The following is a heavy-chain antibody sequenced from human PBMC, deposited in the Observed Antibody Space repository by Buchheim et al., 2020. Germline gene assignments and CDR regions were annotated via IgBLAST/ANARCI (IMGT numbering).Heavy chain of an antibody. D-gene: IGHD3-22*01. CDR2: ISYDGSNK. V-gene: IGHV3-30*18. J-gene: IGHJ4*02. CDR3: AKVSYDSSGYVDY. CDR1: GFTFSSYG. Sequence: QVQLVESGGGVVQPGRSLRLSCAASGFTFSSYGMHWVRQAPGKGLEWVAVISYDGSNKYYADSVKGRFTISRDNSKNTLYLQMNSSRAEDTAVYYCAKVSYDSSGYVDYWGQGTL.